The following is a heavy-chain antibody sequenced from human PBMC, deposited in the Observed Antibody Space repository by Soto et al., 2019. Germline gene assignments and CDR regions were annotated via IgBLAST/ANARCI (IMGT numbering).Heavy chain of an antibody. V-gene: IGHV3-23*01. CDR1: GFTFSSYA. Sequence: GGSLRLSCAASGFTFSSYAMSWVRQATGKGLEWVSAISGSGGSTYYADSVKGRLTDSRDNSKNTLYLKMNSLIAEDTAVYYSAKESFGDRSHKNYYYYGMDVWGQGTTVTVSS. CDR2: ISGSGGST. CDR3: AKESFGDRSHKNYYYYGMDV. J-gene: IGHJ6*02. D-gene: IGHD3-16*01.